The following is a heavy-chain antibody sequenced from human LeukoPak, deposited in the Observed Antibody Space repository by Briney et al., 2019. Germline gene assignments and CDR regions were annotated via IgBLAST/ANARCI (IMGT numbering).Heavy chain of an antibody. CDR1: GFTFSRYC. CDR2: IWYDGKNDQ. J-gene: IGHJ3*02. D-gene: IGHD2-2*01. V-gene: IGHV3-30*02. CDR3: AKDRCSSSTCREAFEI. Sequence: GGSLRLSCAVSGFTFSRYCMHWIRQAPGKGLEWVAFIWYDGKNDQEYAESVKRRFTISRDNSKNTLYLQMNSLRTEDTAMYYCAKDRCSSSTCREAFEIWGQGTLVTVSS.